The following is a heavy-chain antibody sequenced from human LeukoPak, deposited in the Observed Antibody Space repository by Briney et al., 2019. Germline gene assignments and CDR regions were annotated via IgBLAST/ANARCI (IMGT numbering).Heavy chain of an antibody. Sequence: GGSLRLSCAAPGFTVSSNYLSWVRQAPGKGLEWVSVIYSGGSTYYADSVKGRFTISRDNSKNTLYLQVNSLRAEDTAVYYCARQNVDSGDAFDIWGQGTKVTVSS. D-gene: IGHD5-12*01. CDR1: GFTVSSNY. CDR2: IYSGGST. V-gene: IGHV3-66*04. J-gene: IGHJ3*02. CDR3: ARQNVDSGDAFDI.